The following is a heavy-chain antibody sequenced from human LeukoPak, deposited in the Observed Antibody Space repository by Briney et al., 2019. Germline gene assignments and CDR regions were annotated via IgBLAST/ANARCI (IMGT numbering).Heavy chain of an antibody. V-gene: IGHV4-61*02. CDR2: IYTTGST. CDR1: GRSISSGSYY. Sequence: PSETLSLTCTVSGRSISSGSYYWSWIRQPAGKGLEWIGRIYTTGSTNYNPSLKSRVTISVDTSKNQFSLKLSSVTAADTAVYYCAREEVGTHYRAFDIWGQGTMVTVSS. J-gene: IGHJ3*02. D-gene: IGHD1-26*01. CDR3: AREEVGTHYRAFDI.